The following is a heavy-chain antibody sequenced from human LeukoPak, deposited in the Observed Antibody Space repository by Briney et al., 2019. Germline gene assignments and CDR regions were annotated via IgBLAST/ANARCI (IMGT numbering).Heavy chain of an antibody. J-gene: IGHJ4*02. D-gene: IGHD6-19*01. CDR1: GLSFSGQW. CDR2: IWYDGSNK. V-gene: IGHV3-33*08. Sequence: GGSLTLSCAASGLSFSGQWMNWVRQAPGQGLEWVAVIWYDGSNKYYADSVKGRFTISRDNSKNTLYLQMNSLRAEDTAVYYCARDGSSGWYWVDYWGQGTLVTVSS. CDR3: ARDGSSGWYWVDY.